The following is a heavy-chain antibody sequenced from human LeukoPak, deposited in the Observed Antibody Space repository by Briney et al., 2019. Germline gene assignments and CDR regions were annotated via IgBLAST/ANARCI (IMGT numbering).Heavy chain of an antibody. CDR3: ARELYCSSTSCGHLSGAFDI. CDR2: IYYSGST. J-gene: IGHJ3*02. D-gene: IGHD2-2*01. V-gene: IGHV4-31*03. CDR1: GGSISSGGYY. Sequence: RSSETLSLTCTVSGGSISSGGYYWSWIRQHPGKGLEWIGYIYYSGSTYYNPSLKSRVTISVDTSKNQFSLKLSSVTAADTAVYYCARELYCSSTSCGHLSGAFDIWGQGTMVTVSS.